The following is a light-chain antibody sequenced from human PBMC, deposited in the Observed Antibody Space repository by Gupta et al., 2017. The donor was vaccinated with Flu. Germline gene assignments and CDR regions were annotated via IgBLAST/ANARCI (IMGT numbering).Light chain of an antibody. CDR2: ADS. CDR1: NIGSKS. CDR3: QVSDTSSDHSWV. J-gene: IGLJ3*02. Sequence: SYVMTQSPSVSVAPGQTARITCAGNNIGSKSVNWYQQKPGQAPVLVVYADSDRPSGIPERFSCSTSGNTATLTIPRVEAGEEADYYCQVSDTSSDHSWVFGGGTKLAVL. V-gene: IGLV3-21*02.